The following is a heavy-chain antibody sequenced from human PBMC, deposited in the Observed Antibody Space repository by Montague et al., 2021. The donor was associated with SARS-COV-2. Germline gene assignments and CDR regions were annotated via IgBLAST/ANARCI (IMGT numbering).Heavy chain of an antibody. CDR3: ATDSFSGYFD. D-gene: IGHD3-22*01. V-gene: IGHV3-7*01. Sequence: SLRLSCAASGIIFTNSWMSWVRQAPGKGLEWVANIKPDGTDKYYVDSVKGRFTISGDNAKKSLYLQMNSLTAEDTAVYYCATDSFSGYFDWGQGTLVTVSS. J-gene: IGHJ4*02. CDR2: IKPDGTDK. CDR1: GIIFTNSW.